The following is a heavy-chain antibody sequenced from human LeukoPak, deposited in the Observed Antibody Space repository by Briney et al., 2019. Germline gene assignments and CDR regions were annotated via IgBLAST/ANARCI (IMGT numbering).Heavy chain of an antibody. J-gene: IGHJ4*02. D-gene: IGHD3-10*01. CDR1: GYSFTSYW. Sequence: GESLKISCNCSGYSFTSYWIGWVRQMPGKGVEWMAIIYPRDSDTRHSPSFQGQVTISADESISTAYLQWSSLKASDTAMYYCARQMGKFGELLRPFDSWGQGTLVTVSS. CDR2: IYPRDSDT. CDR3: ARQMGKFGELLRPFDS. V-gene: IGHV5-51*01.